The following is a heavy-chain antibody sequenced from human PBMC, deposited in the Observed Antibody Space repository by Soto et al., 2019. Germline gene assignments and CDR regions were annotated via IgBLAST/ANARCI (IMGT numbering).Heavy chain of an antibody. Sequence: GGSLRLSCAASGFTFSSYWMSWVRQAPGKGLEWVANIKQDGSEKYYVDSVKGRFTISRDNAKNSLYLQMNSLRAEDTAVYYCARAVPKRSGSRNYWGQGTLVTVSS. D-gene: IGHD3-10*01. J-gene: IGHJ4*02. CDR2: IKQDGSEK. V-gene: IGHV3-7*01. CDR1: GFTFSSYW. CDR3: ARAVPKRSGSRNY.